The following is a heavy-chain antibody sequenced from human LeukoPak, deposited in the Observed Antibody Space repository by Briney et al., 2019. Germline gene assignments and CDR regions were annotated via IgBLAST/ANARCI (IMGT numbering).Heavy chain of an antibody. Sequence: PGGSLRLSCAASGFTFSDYNMNWVRQAPGKGLEWVSSISRSSYHIYYTDSVKGRFTISRDNAKNSLYLQMNSLRAEDTAVYYCARGGLGNFDWGQGTLVTVSS. D-gene: IGHD4-23*01. V-gene: IGHV3-21*01. J-gene: IGHJ4*02. CDR3: ARGGLGNFD. CDR1: GFTFSDYN. CDR2: ISRSSYHI.